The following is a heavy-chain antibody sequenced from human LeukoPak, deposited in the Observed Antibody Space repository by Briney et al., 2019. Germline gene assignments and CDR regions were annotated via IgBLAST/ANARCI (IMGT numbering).Heavy chain of an antibody. Sequence: ASVKVSCKASGYTFTGYYMHWVRQAPGQGLEWMGWINPNSGGTNYAQKFQGRVTMTRDTSISTAYMELSRLRSVDTAVYYCARGIVVVPAARDFDYWGQGTLVTVSS. CDR3: ARGIVVVPAARDFDY. J-gene: IGHJ4*02. CDR2: INPNSGGT. CDR1: GYTFTGYY. V-gene: IGHV1-2*02. D-gene: IGHD2-2*01.